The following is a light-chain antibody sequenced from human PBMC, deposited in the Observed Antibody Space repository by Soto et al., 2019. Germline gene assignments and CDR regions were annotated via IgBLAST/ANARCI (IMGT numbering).Light chain of an antibody. V-gene: IGLV6-57*04. CDR1: SGTIASNY. CDR3: QSYDSTTNWV. J-gene: IGLJ3*02. CDR2: QNH. Sequence: NFMLTQPHSVSESPGKTVTISCTHSSGTIASNYVQWYQQRPGSAPTTVMFQNHQRPSGVPDRFSGSIDTSSNSAALIISGLETEDEADYYCQSYDSTTNWVFGGGTKLTVL.